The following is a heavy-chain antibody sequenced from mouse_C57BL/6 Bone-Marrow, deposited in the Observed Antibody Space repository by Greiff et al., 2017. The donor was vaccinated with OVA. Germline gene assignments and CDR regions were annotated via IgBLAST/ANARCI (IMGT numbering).Heavy chain of an antibody. J-gene: IGHJ1*03. V-gene: IGHV5-16*01. CDR2: INYDGSST. CDR3: AREGTGEAENFDV. D-gene: IGHD6-1*01. CDR1: GFTFSDYY. Sequence: EVKLMESEGGLVQPGSSMKLSCTASGFTFSDYYMAWVRQVPEKGLEWVANINYDGSSTYYLDSLKSRFIISRDNAKNILYLQMSSLKSEDTATYYCAREGTGEAENFDVWGTGTTVTVSS.